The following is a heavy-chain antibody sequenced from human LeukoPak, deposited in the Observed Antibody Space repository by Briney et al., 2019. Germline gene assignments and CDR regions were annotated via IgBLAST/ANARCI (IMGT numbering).Heavy chain of an antibody. J-gene: IGHJ4*02. CDR1: GGSISGSSYY. CDR2: IYYSGST. CDR3: ALGERERGRYYDSSGIDY. V-gene: IGHV4-39*07. Sequence: SETLSLTCTVSGGSISGSSYYWGWIRQPPGKGLEWIGSIYYSGSTYYNPSLKSRVTISVDTSKNQFSLKLSSVTAADTAVYYCALGERERGRYYDSSGIDYWGQGTLVTVSS. D-gene: IGHD3-22*01.